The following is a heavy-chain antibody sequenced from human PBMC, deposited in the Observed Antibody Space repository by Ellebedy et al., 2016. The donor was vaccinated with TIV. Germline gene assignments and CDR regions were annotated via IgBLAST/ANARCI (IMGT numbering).Heavy chain of an antibody. J-gene: IGHJ4*02. CDR2: ICSSSTTI. V-gene: IGHV3-48*01. Sequence: GESLKISCVASGFTFSSYSMDWVRQAPGKGLEWVSYICSSSTTIYYADFVKGRFTISRDNAKNSLYLQMNSLRAEDTAVYYCARAGGGFLEWLSQDYFDYWGQGTLVTVSS. D-gene: IGHD3-3*01. CDR1: GFTFSSYS. CDR3: ARAGGGFLEWLSQDYFDY.